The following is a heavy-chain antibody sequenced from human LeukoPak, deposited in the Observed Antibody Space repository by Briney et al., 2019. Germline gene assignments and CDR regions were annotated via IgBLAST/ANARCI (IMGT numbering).Heavy chain of an antibody. V-gene: IGHV3-23*01. J-gene: IGHJ4*02. CDR1: GFTFSSYA. CDR3: AAEQTYDSSGKEETGIVY. Sequence: TGGSLRLSCVASGFTFSSYAMTWVRQAPVKGLEWVSSITSSGGSTYYADSVKGRFTISRDNSKNTLYLQMNSLRAEDTAVYYCAAEQTYDSSGKEETGIVYWGQGNLVTVSS. D-gene: IGHD3-22*01. CDR2: ITSSGGST.